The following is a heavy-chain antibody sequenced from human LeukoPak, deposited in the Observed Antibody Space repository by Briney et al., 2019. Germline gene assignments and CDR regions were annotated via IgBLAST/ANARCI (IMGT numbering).Heavy chain of an antibody. Sequence: GGSLRLSCAASGFTLSSYSMNWVRQAPGKGLEWVSSISSGSVYIYYADSVKGRFTIPRDDAKNSLYLQMNSLRAEDTAVYYCARDWASVDYWGQGTLVTVSS. CDR1: GFTLSSYS. CDR2: ISSGSVYI. D-gene: IGHD3-16*01. V-gene: IGHV3-21*01. CDR3: ARDWASVDY. J-gene: IGHJ4*02.